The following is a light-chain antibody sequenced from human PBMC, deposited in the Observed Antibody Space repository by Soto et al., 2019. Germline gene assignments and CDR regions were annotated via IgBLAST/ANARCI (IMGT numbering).Light chain of an antibody. J-gene: IGKJ4*01. CDR3: QQYGISPLT. V-gene: IGKV3-20*01. CDR1: QSVSSN. CDR2: DAS. Sequence: LVLPQSPATLYLSPGERATLSCRASQSVSSNLAWYQQKPGQAPRLLIYDASNRATGIPARFRGSGSGTDFTLTISRLEPEDFAVYYCQQYGISPLTFGRGTKVDI.